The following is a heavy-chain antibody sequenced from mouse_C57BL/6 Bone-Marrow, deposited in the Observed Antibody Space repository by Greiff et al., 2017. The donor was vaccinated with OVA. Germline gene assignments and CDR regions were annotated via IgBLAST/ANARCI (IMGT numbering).Heavy chain of an antibody. V-gene: IGHV1-7*01. D-gene: IGHD2-1*01. CDR3: ARGDGKRGYAMDY. Sequence: QVQLKQSGAELAKPGASVKLSCKASGYTFTSYWMHWVKQRPGQGLEWIGYINPSSGYTKYNQKFKDKATLTADKYSSTAYMQLSSLTYEDSAVYYCARGDGKRGYAMDYWGQGTSVTVSS. CDR1: GYTFTSYW. CDR2: INPSSGYT. J-gene: IGHJ4*01.